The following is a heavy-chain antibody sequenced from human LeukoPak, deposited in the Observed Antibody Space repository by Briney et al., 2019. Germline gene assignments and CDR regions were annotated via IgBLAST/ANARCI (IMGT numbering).Heavy chain of an antibody. CDR2: IGTAGDT. D-gene: IGHD1-1*01. Sequence: GGSLRLSCAASGFTFSDYDMHWVRQATGKGLEWVSAIGTAGDTYYTGSVKGRFTISRENAKNSLYLQMNSLRAGDTAVYYCARVAKERVGGIYYFDYWGQGTLVTVPS. V-gene: IGHV3-13*01. CDR3: ARVAKERVGGIYYFDY. CDR1: GFTFSDYD. J-gene: IGHJ4*02.